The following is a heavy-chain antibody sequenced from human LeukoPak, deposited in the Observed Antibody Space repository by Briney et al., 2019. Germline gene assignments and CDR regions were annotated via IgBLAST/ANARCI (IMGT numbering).Heavy chain of an antibody. D-gene: IGHD6-19*01. Sequence: SETLSLTCAVYGGSFSGYYWSWIRQPPGKGLEWIGEINHSGSTNYNPSLKSRVTISVDTPKNQFSLKLSSVTAADTAVYYCARDTAVAHTTNPHFDYWGQGTLVTVSS. V-gene: IGHV4-34*01. CDR3: ARDTAVAHTTNPHFDY. CDR1: GGSFSGYY. J-gene: IGHJ4*02. CDR2: INHSGST.